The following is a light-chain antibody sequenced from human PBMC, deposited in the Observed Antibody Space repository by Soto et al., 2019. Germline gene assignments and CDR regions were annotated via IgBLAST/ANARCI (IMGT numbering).Light chain of an antibody. CDR2: DNS. J-gene: IGLJ2*01. V-gene: IGLV1-40*01. CDR1: SSNIGAGFD. CDR3: HSYDTRLSGSV. Sequence: QSVLTQPPSVSGAPGQRVTISCTGSSSNIGAGFDVNWYQELPGAAPKLVIFDNSNRPSGVPDRFSGSKSGTSASLAITGLQAEDEADYYCHSYDTRLSGSVFGGGTKLTVL.